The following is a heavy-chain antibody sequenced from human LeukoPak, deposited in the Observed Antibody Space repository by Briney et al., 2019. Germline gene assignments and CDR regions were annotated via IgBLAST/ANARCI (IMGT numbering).Heavy chain of an antibody. CDR2: ISGSGGST. V-gene: IGHV3-23*01. CDR3: ARDPREYYESSGYNDY. J-gene: IGHJ4*02. Sequence: PGGSLRLSCAASGFTFSSYAMSWVRQAPGEGLEWVSSISGSGGSTYYADSVKGRFTISRDNSKNTVYLQMNSLRAENTAVYYCARDPREYYESSGYNDYWGQGTLVTVSS. D-gene: IGHD3-22*01. CDR1: GFTFSSYA.